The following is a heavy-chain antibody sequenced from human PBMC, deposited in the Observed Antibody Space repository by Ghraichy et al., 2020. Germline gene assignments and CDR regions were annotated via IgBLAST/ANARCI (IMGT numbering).Heavy chain of an antibody. CDR2: VDGSGVNT. CDR3: AKIKDYGGCDY. D-gene: IGHD2-21*01. V-gene: IGHV3-23*01. CDR1: GFTFSSYG. Sequence: SCAASGFTFSSYGMTWVRQAPGKGLEWVSSVDGSGVNTFYTDSVKGRFTISRDNSKNTLFLQMNSLRGEDTAVYYCAKIKDYGGCDYWGQGTLVTVSS. J-gene: IGHJ4*02.